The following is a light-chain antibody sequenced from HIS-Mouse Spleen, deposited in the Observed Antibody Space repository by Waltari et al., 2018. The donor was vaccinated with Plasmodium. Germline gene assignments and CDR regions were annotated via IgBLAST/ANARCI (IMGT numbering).Light chain of an antibody. CDR2: RDS. J-gene: IGLJ3*02. CDR1: NIGSKN. Sequence: SYELTQPLSVSVALGQTARITCGGNNIGSKNVHWSQQRPGQAPVLVIYRDSNRPSGIPERFSGSNSGNTATLTISRAQAGDEADYYCQVWDSSTVFGGGTKLTVL. V-gene: IGLV3-9*01. CDR3: QVWDSSTV.